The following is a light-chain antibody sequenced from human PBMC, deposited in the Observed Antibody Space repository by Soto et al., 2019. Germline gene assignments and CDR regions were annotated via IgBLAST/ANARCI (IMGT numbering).Light chain of an antibody. V-gene: IGKV2-30*01. Sequence: DVAMTQSPLSLPVTLGQPASISCRSSQSLTYSDGNTYLNWFHLRPGQSPRRLIYKVSNRDSGVPDRFIGSGSGTDFSLKISRVEAEDVGVYYCMQGTHWPPHTFGQGTKLEIK. J-gene: IGKJ2*01. CDR1: QSLTYSDGNTY. CDR3: MQGTHWPPHT. CDR2: KVS.